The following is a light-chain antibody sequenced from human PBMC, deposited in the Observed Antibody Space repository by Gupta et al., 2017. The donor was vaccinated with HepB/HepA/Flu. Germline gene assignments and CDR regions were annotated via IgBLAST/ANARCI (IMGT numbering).Light chain of an antibody. V-gene: IGLV2-14*01. CDR3: SSYTSSSTLVV. CDR2: DVS. J-gene: IGLJ2*01. Sequence: QSALTPPAPVSGSPGQSLTISCTGTSSDVGGYNYVSWYQQHPGKAPKLMIYDVSNRPSGVSNRFSGSKSGNTASLTISGLQAEDEADYYCSSYTSSSTLVVFGGGTNLTVL. CDR1: SSDVGGYNY.